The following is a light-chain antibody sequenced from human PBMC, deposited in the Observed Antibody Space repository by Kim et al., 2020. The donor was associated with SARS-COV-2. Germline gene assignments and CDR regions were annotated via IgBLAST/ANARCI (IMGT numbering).Light chain of an antibody. Sequence: QSALTQPASMSGSPGQSITISCTGTNSDVGGYNYVSWYQQHPGRAPKLIIDDVNRRPSGVSTRFSGSKSGNTASLIISGLQADDEAEYYCSSFTRSSTLRIFGGGTKVTVL. CDR1: NSDVGGYNY. CDR3: SSFTRSSTLRI. J-gene: IGLJ2*01. V-gene: IGLV2-14*03. CDR2: DVN.